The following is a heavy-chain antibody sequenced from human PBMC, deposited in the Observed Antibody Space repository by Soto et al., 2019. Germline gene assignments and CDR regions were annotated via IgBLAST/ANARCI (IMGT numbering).Heavy chain of an antibody. D-gene: IGHD3-22*01. J-gene: IGHJ4*02. CDR2: INAGNGNT. CDR1: GYTFTSYA. Sequence: ASVKVSCKASGYTFTSYAMHWVRQAPGQRLEWMGWINAGNGNTKYSQKFQGRVTITRDTSASTAYMELSSLRSEDTAVYYRARDIQGDYYDSSGYPFDYWGQGTLVTVSS. CDR3: ARDIQGDYYDSSGYPFDY. V-gene: IGHV1-3*01.